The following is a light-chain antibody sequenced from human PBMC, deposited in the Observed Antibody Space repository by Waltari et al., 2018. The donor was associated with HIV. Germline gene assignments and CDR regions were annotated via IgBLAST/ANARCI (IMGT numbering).Light chain of an antibody. V-gene: IGKV2-28*01. CDR1: QSLLRSNAYNY. J-gene: IGKJ1*01. CDR2: LGS. CDR3: MQAQQTPWT. Sequence: DIVMTQSPLSLPVTPGEPASLSCRSSQSLLRSNAYNYLDWFLQRPGQSPQLLIYLGSNRASGVPDRFSGSGSGTDFTLKISRVEAEDVGVYYCMQAQQTPWTFGQGTKVEIK.